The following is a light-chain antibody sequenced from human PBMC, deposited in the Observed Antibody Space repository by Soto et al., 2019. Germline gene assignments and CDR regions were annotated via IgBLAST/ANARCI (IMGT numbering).Light chain of an antibody. CDR2: GAS. V-gene: IGKV3-15*01. Sequence: EIVMTQSPATLSVSPGERATLSCRASQSVSSNLAWYQQKPGQAPRLLIYGASTRATGIPARFGGSGSGTEFTLTISSLQSEDFPVYYCQQYNNWPPWTFGQGTKVEIK. CDR3: QQYNNWPPWT. CDR1: QSVSSN. J-gene: IGKJ1*01.